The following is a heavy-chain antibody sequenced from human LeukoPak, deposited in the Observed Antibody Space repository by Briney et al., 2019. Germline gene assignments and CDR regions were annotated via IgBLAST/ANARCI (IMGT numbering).Heavy chain of an antibody. J-gene: IGHJ6*03. Sequence: GGSLRLSCAASGFTFSGSAMHWVRQASGKGLEWAGRIRSKANSYATAYAASVKGRFTISRDDSKNTAYLQMNSLKTEDTAVYYCTRGSGYSSGWYDYYYMDVWGKGTTVTVSS. V-gene: IGHV3-73*01. CDR1: GFTFSGSA. D-gene: IGHD6-19*01. CDR3: TRGSGYSSGWYDYYYMDV. CDR2: IRSKANSYAT.